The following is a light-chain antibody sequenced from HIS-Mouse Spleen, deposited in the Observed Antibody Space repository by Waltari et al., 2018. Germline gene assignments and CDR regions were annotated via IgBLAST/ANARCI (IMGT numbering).Light chain of an antibody. CDR2: EGS. Sequence: QSALTQPPSASGSPGQSVTISCTGTSSYVGGYNYVPWYQQHPGKAPKLMIYEGSKRPSGVSNRFSGSKSGNTASLTISGLQAEDEADYYCCSYAGSSTWVFGGGTKLTVL. CDR1: SSYVGGYNY. J-gene: IGLJ3*02. V-gene: IGLV2-23*01. CDR3: CSYAGSSTWV.